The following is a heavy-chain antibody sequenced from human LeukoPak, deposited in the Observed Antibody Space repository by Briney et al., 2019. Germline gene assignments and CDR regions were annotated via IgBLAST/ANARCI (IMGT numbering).Heavy chain of an antibody. CDR2: IKQDGSEK. V-gene: IGHV3-7*01. D-gene: IGHD3-10*01. CDR3: AKDYYGSGSPGSHEVA. CDR1: GFTFSSYW. Sequence: PGGSLRLSCAASGFTFSSYWMSWVRQAPGKGLEWVANIKQDGSEKYYVDSVKGRFTISRDNAKNSLYLQMNSLRAEDTAVYYCAKDYYGSGSPGSHEVAWGQGTLVTVSS. J-gene: IGHJ5*02.